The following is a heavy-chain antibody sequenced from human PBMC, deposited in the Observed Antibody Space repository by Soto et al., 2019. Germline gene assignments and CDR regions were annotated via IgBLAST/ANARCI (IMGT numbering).Heavy chain of an antibody. CDR3: ARGACSSTSCYTLDYYYYGMDV. Sequence: SVKVSCKASGGTFSSYAISWVRQAPGQGLEWIGGIIPIFGTANYAQKFQGRVTITADESTSTAYMELSSLRSEDTAVYYCARGACSSTSCYTLDYYYYGMDVWGQGTTVTVSS. CDR2: IIPIFGTA. D-gene: IGHD2-2*02. CDR1: GGTFSSYA. V-gene: IGHV1-69*13. J-gene: IGHJ6*02.